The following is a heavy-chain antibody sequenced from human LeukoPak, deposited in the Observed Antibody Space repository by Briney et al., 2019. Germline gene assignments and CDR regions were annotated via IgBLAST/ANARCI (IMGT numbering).Heavy chain of an antibody. CDR1: GFTFSGHD. Sequence: GGSLRLSCAASGFTFSGHDMHWVRQAPGKGLEWLSVVWSDATTKDYADSLEGRFTTSRDNSRNTVYLQMNNLRDEDTAVYYCASGAWYGSGTWGYWGQGTRVTVSS. J-gene: IGHJ4*02. V-gene: IGHV3-33*01. D-gene: IGHD3-10*01. CDR3: ASGAWYGSGTWGY. CDR2: VWSDATTK.